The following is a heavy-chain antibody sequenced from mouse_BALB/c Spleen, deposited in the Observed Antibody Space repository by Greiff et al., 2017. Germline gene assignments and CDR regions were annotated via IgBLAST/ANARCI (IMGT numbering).Heavy chain of an antibody. J-gene: IGHJ2*01. CDR1: GYTFTSYW. CDR2: IYPGSGST. D-gene: IGHD2-3*01. V-gene: IGHV1S22*01. Sequence: LQQPGSELVRPGASVKLSCKASGYTFTSYWMHWVKQRPGQGLEWIGNIYPGSGSTNYNEKFKGKATLTADKSSNTAYMQLSSLTSEDSAVYFCARDGSYDGYYSGYWGQGTTLTVSS. CDR3: ARDGSYDGYYSGY.